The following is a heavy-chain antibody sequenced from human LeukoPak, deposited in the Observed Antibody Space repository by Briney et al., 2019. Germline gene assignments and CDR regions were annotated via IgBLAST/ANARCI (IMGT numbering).Heavy chain of an antibody. J-gene: IGHJ4*02. V-gene: IGHV1-18*01. Sequence: NSVELDGGRMIEKKRWISAYNGNTNYAQKLQGRVTMTTDTSTSTAYMELRSLRSDHTAVYYCARDLLGIHHYDSSGLDYWGQGTLVTVSS. CDR2: ISAYNGNT. D-gene: IGHD3-22*01. CDR3: ARDLLGIHHYDSSGLDY.